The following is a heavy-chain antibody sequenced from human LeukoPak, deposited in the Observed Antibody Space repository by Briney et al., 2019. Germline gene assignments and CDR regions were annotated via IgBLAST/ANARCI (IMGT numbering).Heavy chain of an antibody. J-gene: IGHJ4*02. D-gene: IGHD3-22*01. Sequence: GGSLRLSCAASGFTFSRHWMHWVRQAPGRGLVWVSRIYGDGSRISYADSVKGRFTISRDNAKGTLYLQMNSLRGEDTAVYYCARDGYDSSGFDLGFDYWGQGTLVTVSS. CDR2: IYGDGSRI. CDR1: GFTFSRHW. V-gene: IGHV3-74*01. CDR3: ARDGYDSSGFDLGFDY.